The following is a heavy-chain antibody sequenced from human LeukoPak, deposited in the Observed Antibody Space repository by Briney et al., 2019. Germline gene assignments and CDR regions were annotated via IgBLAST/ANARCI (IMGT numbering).Heavy chain of an antibody. D-gene: IGHD6-13*01. J-gene: IGHJ4*02. CDR2: ISSSSSYI. Sequence: GGSLRLSCAASGFTFSSYSINWVRQAPGKGLEWVSSISSSSSYIYYADSVKGRFTISRDNAKNSLYLQMNSLRAEDTAVYYCARDSAAGTIDYWGQGTLVTVSS. V-gene: IGHV3-21*01. CDR3: ARDSAAGTIDY. CDR1: GFTFSSYS.